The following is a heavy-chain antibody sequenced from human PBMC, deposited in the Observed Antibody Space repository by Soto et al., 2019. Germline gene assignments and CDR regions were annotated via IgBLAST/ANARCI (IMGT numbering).Heavy chain of an antibody. D-gene: IGHD6-13*01. CDR3: AREGRSSLQQLVPRRYYYYGMDV. CDR1: GFTFSSYE. V-gene: IGHV3-48*03. CDR2: ISSSGSTI. Sequence: GGSLRLSCAASGFTFSSYEMNWVRQAPGKGLEWVSYISSSGSTIYYADSVKGRFTISRDNAKNSLYLQMNSPRAEDTAVYYCAREGRSSLQQLVPRRYYYYGMDVWGQGTTVTVSS. J-gene: IGHJ6*02.